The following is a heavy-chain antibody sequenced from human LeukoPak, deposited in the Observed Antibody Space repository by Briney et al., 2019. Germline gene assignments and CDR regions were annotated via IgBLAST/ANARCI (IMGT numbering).Heavy chain of an antibody. CDR3: ARVASSGYWHYFDS. CDR2: IYHSGST. V-gene: IGHV4-38-2*02. J-gene: IGHJ4*02. CDR1: VYSISSGYY. Sequence: PSETLSLTCTVSVYSISSGYYWGWIRQPPGKGLEWIGSIYHSGSTYDNPSLKSRVTISVDTSKNQFSLKLNSVTAADTAVYYCARVASSGYWHYFDSWGQGTLVTVSS. D-gene: IGHD3-22*01.